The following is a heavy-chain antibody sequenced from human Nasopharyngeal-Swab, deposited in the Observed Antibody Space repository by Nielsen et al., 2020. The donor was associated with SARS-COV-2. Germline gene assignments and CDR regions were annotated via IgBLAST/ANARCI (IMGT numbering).Heavy chain of an antibody. D-gene: IGHD3-3*01. CDR2: IYYSGST. V-gene: IGHV4-39*07. CDR1: GGSISSSSYY. J-gene: IGHJ4*02. CDR3: ARDVTIFGVVRFPYYFDY. Sequence: SETLSLTCTVSGGSISSSSYYWGWIRQPLGKGLEWIGSIYYSGSTYYNPSLKSRVTISVDTSKNQFSLKLSSVTAADTAVYYCARDVTIFGVVRFPYYFDYWGQGTLVTVSS.